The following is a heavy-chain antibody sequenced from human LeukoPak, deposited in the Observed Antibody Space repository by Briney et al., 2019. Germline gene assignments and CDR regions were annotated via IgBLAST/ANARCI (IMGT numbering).Heavy chain of an antibody. CDR3: IRENPQQGSEDY. CDR1: GASISSGSYY. Sequence: PSETLSLTCTVSGASISSGSYYWGWIRQPPGKGLEWIGTIYYGGSTYYNPSLKSRLTISVDTSRNQFSLRLSSVTAADTAVYYCIRENPQQGSEDYWGQGTLVTVSS. V-gene: IGHV4-39*07. J-gene: IGHJ4*02. CDR2: IYYGGST. D-gene: IGHD3-10*01.